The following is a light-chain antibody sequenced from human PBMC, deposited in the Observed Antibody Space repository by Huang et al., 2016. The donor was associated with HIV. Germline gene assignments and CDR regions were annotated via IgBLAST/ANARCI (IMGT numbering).Light chain of an antibody. CDR3: QKSYTTPLT. V-gene: IGKV1-39*01. J-gene: IGKJ4*01. Sequence: DIQMTQSPSSLSASVGDRVTITCRASKSISAYLNWYQQKPGKDPQILIYGASTLQSVVPSRFSGSVSGTYFTLTINSLQPEDFATYYWQKSYTTPLTFGGGTKVEI. CDR1: KSISAY. CDR2: GAS.